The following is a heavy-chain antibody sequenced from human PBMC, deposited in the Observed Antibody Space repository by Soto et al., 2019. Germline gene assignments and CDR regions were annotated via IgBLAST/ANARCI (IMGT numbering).Heavy chain of an antibody. D-gene: IGHD6-6*01. V-gene: IGHV1-18*01. Sequence: ASVKVSCKASGYSFTNYGINWVRQAPGQGLEWLGWVSAYNGERRYAQRVQARVIMTTDTSTTTAYMELRSLRSDDTAVYYCSRGTSIPASGDYWGQGTLVTVSS. CDR1: GYSFTNYG. CDR3: SRGTSIPASGDY. J-gene: IGHJ4*01. CDR2: VSAYNGER.